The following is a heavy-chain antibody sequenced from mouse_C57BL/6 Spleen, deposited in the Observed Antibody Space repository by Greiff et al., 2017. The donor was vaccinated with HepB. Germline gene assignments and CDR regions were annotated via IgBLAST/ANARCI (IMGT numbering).Heavy chain of an antibody. CDR1: GYTFTSYW. Sequence: VQLQQPGAELVKPGASVKLSCKASGYTFTSYWMQWVKQRPGQGLEWIGEIDPSASYTNYNQKFKGKATLTVDTSSSTAYMQLSSLTSEDSAVYYCAIYYGSSNYWGQGTTLTVSS. CDR2: IDPSASYT. CDR3: AIYYGSSNY. V-gene: IGHV1-50*01. D-gene: IGHD1-1*01. J-gene: IGHJ2*01.